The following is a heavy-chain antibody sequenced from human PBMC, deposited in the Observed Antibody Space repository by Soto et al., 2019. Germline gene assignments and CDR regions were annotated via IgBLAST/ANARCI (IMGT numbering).Heavy chain of an antibody. CDR1: GFTFSSYA. CDR3: AKGMFSSSPAAAGSFDY. CDR2: IGGTDGKT. Sequence: GGSLRLSCAASGFTFSSYAMSWVRQAPGKGLEWVAAIGGTDGKTYYADSVKGRFTISRDNSEKTLYLQMSRLRAEDTAVYFCAKGMFSSSPAAAGSFDYWGQGALVTVSS. J-gene: IGHJ4*02. D-gene: IGHD3-10*01. V-gene: IGHV3-23*01.